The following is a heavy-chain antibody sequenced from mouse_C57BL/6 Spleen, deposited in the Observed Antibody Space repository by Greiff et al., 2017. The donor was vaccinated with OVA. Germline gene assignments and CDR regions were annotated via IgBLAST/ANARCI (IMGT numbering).Heavy chain of an antibody. V-gene: IGHV1-59*01. D-gene: IGHD2-1*01. CDR2: IDPSDSYT. J-gene: IGHJ2*01. CDR1: GYTFTSYW. CDR3: ARGIYYGNTDYVDY. Sequence: QVQLQQPGAELVRPGTSVKLSCKASGYTFTSYWMHWVTQRPGQGLEWIGVIDPSDSYTNYNQKFKGKATLTVDTSSSTAYMQLSSLTSEDSAVYYCARGIYYGNTDYVDYWGKGTTLTVAS.